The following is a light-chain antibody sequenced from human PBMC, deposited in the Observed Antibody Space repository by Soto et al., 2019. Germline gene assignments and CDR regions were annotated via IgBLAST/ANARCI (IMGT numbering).Light chain of an antibody. CDR2: DVS. V-gene: IGLV2-14*01. J-gene: IGLJ1*01. CDR1: SSDVGGYNY. Sequence: QSALTQPASVSGSPGQSITISCTGTSSDVGGYNYVSWYQQHPGKAPQLMIYDVSNRPSGVSNRFSGSKSGNTASLTISGLQAEDEGDYYCSSYTSSITYVFGTGTKLTVL. CDR3: SSYTSSITYV.